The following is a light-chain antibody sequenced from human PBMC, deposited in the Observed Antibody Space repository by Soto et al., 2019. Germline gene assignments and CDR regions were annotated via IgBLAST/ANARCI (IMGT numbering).Light chain of an antibody. Sequence: DIQMTQSPSTLSASVGDRVTITCRASQSISHFLAWYQQKPGKVPKLLIYDASNLGSGVPSRFSGSGSGTDFTLTIIGLQPDEFASDYCQQYNSYWTVGQGTKGEIK. CDR1: QSISHF. V-gene: IGKV1-5*01. J-gene: IGKJ1*01. CDR3: QQYNSYWT. CDR2: DAS.